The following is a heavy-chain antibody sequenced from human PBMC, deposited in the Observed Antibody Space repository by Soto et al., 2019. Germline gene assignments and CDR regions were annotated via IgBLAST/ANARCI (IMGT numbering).Heavy chain of an antibody. V-gene: IGHV1-18*04. CDR1: GYTFTSYG. CDR3: ARDRVVVPAAKKRNNWFDP. D-gene: IGHD2-2*01. Sequence: QVQLVQSGAEVKKPGASVKVSCKASGYTFTSYGISWGRQAPGQGREWMGWISAYNGNTNYAQKLQGRVTMTTDTSTSTAYMELRSLRSDDTAVYYCARDRVVVPAAKKRNNWFDPWGQGTLVTVSS. J-gene: IGHJ5*02. CDR2: ISAYNGNT.